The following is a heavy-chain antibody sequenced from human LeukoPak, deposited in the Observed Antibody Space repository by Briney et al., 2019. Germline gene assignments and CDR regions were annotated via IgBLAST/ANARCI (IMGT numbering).Heavy chain of an antibody. Sequence: GGSLRLSCAAAGVTFSTYTMNLVRQAPGKGLEWVSYISGSGSAIYYADSVKGRFTISRDNAKNSLYLHLNSLRDEDTAVYYCARAPPDYGDFDFWGQGTLVTVSS. CDR2: ISGSGSAI. J-gene: IGHJ4*02. D-gene: IGHD4-17*01. CDR1: GVTFSTYT. CDR3: ARAPPDYGDFDF. V-gene: IGHV3-48*02.